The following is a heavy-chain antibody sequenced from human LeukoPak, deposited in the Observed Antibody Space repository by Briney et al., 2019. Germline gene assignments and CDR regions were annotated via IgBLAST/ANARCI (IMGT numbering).Heavy chain of an antibody. CDR2: IKEDGSKK. D-gene: IGHD1-26*01. J-gene: IGHJ4*02. Sequence: GGSLRLSILASGFTFVNYRMSWIRQAPGKGLDSVANIKEDGSKKNYVDSVQGRFTIPRDNAKNELYLQMNSLRAEDTAVYYCGREVPGGTTSLDCWGQGTLVTVSS. V-gene: IGHV3-7*04. CDR1: GFTFVNYR. CDR3: GREVPGGTTSLDC.